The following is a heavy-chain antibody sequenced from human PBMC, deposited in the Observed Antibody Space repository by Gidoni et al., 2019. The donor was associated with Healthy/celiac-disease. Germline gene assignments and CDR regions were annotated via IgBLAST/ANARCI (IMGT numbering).Heavy chain of an antibody. D-gene: IGHD3-3*01. CDR1: GFSLSTSGVG. J-gene: IGHJ6*02. Sequence: QITLKESGPTLVKPTQTLTLTCTFSGFSLSTSGVGVGWIRQPPGKALEWLALIYWDDDKRYSPSLKSRLTITKDTSKNQVVLTMTNMDPVDTATYYCAHNRRTVRGAINYDFWSGQLYYYYGMDVWGQGTTVTVSS. V-gene: IGHV2-5*02. CDR2: IYWDDDK. CDR3: AHNRRTVRGAINYDFWSGQLYYYYGMDV.